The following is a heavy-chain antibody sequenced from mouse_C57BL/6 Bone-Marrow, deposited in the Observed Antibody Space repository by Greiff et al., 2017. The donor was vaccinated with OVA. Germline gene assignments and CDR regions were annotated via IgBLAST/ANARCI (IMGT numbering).Heavy chain of an antibody. J-gene: IGHJ2*01. CDR2: ISSGGDYI. CDR1: GFTFSSYA. Sequence: VASVSFLLPPFWSLPLSCAASGFTFSSYAMSWVRQTPEKRLEWVAYISSGGDYIYYADTVKGRFTISRDNARNTLYLQMSSLKSEDTAMYYCTRVTGKFDYWGQGTTLTGSS. CDR3: TRVTGKFDY. V-gene: IGHV5-9-1*02. D-gene: IGHD4-1*01.